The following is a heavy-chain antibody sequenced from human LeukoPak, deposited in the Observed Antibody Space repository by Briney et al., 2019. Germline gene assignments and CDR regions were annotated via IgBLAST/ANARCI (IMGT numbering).Heavy chain of an antibody. V-gene: IGHV3-21*01. CDR2: ISSSRSYI. J-gene: IGHJ3*02. Sequence: GGSLRLSCAASGFTFSNYTMNWVRQAPGKGLEWVSSISSSRSYIFYADSVKGRFTVSRDNAKNSLYLQMNSLRAEDTAVYYCARAGAFDIWGQGTMVTVSS. CDR3: ARAGAFDI. CDR1: GFTFSNYT.